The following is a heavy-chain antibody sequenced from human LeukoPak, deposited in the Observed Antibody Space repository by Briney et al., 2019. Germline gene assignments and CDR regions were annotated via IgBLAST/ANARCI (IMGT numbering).Heavy chain of an antibody. Sequence: GGSLRLSCAASGFTFSSYGMHWVRQAPGKGLVWVSRINTDGSSTSYADSVKGRFTISRDNAKNTLYLQMNSLRAEDTAVYYCASHLPNDAFDIWGQGTMVTVSS. CDR3: ASHLPNDAFDI. J-gene: IGHJ3*02. CDR2: INTDGSST. V-gene: IGHV3-74*01. CDR1: GFTFSSYG.